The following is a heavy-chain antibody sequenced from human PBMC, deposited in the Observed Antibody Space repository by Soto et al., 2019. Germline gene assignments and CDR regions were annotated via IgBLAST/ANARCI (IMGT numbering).Heavy chain of an antibody. J-gene: IGHJ4*02. D-gene: IGHD5-18*01. CDR2: IYPSGMP. CDR1: GGSISNAAYS. Sequence: TLSLTYNVYGGSISNAAYSWRWIRQPPGKGLEWIGYIYPSGMPFYNPSLRSRVTISIDRSNDQFSLNLKSVTAADTAVYYCARERGGYGLFDSWGQGTLVTVS. V-gene: IGHV4-30-2*01. CDR3: ARERGGYGLFDS.